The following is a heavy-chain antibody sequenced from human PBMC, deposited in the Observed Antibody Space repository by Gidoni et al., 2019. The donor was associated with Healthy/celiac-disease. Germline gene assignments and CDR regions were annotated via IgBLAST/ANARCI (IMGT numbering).Heavy chain of an antibody. J-gene: IGHJ6*02. Sequence: EVQLVESGGGLVQPGGSLRLSCAASGFTFSSYSMTWVRQAPGKGLEWVSYISSSSSTIYYADSVKGRFTISRDNAKNSLYLQMNSLRDEDTAVYYCARDVTYYYDSSGYYLPGGYYYYGMDVWGQGTTVTVSS. CDR3: ARDVTYYYDSSGYYLPGGYYYYGMDV. CDR1: GFTFSSYS. CDR2: ISSSSSTI. D-gene: IGHD3-22*01. V-gene: IGHV3-48*02.